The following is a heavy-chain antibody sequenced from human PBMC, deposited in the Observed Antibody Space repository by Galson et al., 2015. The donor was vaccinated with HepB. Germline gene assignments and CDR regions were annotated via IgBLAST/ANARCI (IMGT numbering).Heavy chain of an antibody. CDR1: GFTFSNAW. Sequence: SLRLSCAASGFTFSNAWMSWVRQAPGKGLEWVGRIKSKTDGGTTDYAAPVKGRFTISRDDSKNTLYLQMNSLKTEDTAVYYCTTGGRNYYDSSGYHPPLDYWGQGTLVTVSS. D-gene: IGHD3-22*01. CDR2: IKSKTDGGTT. J-gene: IGHJ4*02. CDR3: TTGGRNYYDSSGYHPPLDY. V-gene: IGHV3-15*01.